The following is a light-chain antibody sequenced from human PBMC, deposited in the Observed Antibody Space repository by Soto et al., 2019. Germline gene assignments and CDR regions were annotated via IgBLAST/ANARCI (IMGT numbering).Light chain of an antibody. CDR2: EVN. V-gene: IGLV2-8*01. Sequence: QSALTQPPSASGSPGQSVTISCTGTSSDVGGSNFVSWFQQTPGKAPKLIIYEVNKRPSGVPDRFSGSKSGNTASLTVSGLQADDEADYYCNSYAGSNNFVVFGGGPKLTVL. CDR3: NSYAGSNNFVV. J-gene: IGLJ2*01. CDR1: SSDVGGSNF.